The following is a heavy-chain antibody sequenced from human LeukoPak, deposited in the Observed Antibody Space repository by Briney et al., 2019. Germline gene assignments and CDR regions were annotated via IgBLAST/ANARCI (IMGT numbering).Heavy chain of an antibody. CDR3: ARHQRGSGIGGNWFDP. V-gene: IGHV5-51*01. D-gene: IGHD3-10*01. CDR1: GYSFTSYW. J-gene: IGHJ5*02. Sequence: GESLKISCKGSGYSFTSYWIGWVRQMPGKGLEWMGIIYPGDSDTRYSPSFQRQVTISADKSISTAYLQWSSLKASDTAMYYCARHQRGSGIGGNWFDPWGQGTLVTVSS. CDR2: IYPGDSDT.